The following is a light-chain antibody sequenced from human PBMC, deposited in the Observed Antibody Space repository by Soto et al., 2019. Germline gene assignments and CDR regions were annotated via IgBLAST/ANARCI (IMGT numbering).Light chain of an antibody. J-gene: IGKJ1*01. Sequence: DIQLTQSPSFLSASVGDRVTITCRASQDIAGYLAWYQHKLGKAPKLLISAASTLQGGVPSRFSGSGSGTICTLTLSSLQPEDFATYYCQQINDYPWTFGQGTKVEIK. CDR3: QQINDYPWT. CDR1: QDIAGY. CDR2: AAS. V-gene: IGKV1-9*01.